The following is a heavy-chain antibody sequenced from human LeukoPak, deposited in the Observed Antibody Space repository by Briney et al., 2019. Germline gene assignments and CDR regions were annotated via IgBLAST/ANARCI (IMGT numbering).Heavy chain of an antibody. V-gene: IGHV3-30*18. CDR2: ISNDESKK. Sequence: PGGSLRLSCAASGFAISTEWMSWVRQAPGKGLEWVAVISNDESKKYYADSVKGRFTISRDNSKNTLSLQVSSLRAEDTAVYYCAKDRYSYAFEYFESWGQGTLVTVSS. J-gene: IGHJ4*02. CDR1: GFAISTEW. D-gene: IGHD3-16*01. CDR3: AKDRYSYAFEYFES.